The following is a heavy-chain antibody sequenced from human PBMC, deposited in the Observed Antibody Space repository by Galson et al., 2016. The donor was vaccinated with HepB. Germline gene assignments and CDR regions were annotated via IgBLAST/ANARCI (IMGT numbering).Heavy chain of an antibody. CDR2: MNPDSSKT. J-gene: IGHJ5*02. CDR1: GYTFTSYD. CDR3: ARGFGYCSGGRCAAGDFFDT. D-gene: IGHD2-15*01. Sequence: SVKVSCKASGYTFTSYDINWVRQATGQGLEWLGWMNPDSSKTGYVQKFQGRITMTTNTSINTAYLEVTGLRSEDTAVYYCARGFGYCSGGRCAAGDFFDTWSQGTLVTVSS. V-gene: IGHV1-8*01.